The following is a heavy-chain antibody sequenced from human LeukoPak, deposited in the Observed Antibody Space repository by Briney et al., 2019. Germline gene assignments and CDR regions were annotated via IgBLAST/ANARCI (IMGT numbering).Heavy chain of an antibody. CDR3: ARVTVERRSDWFDP. CDR2: TRNKANSYTT. D-gene: IGHD1-1*01. Sequence: GGSLRLSCAVSGFTFSDHYMDWVRQAPGKGLEWVGRTRNKANSYTTEYAASVKGRFIISRDDSKNSLHLQMNSQKTEDTAVYFCARVTVERRSDWFDPWGQGTLVTVSS. V-gene: IGHV3-72*01. J-gene: IGHJ5*02. CDR1: GFTFSDHY.